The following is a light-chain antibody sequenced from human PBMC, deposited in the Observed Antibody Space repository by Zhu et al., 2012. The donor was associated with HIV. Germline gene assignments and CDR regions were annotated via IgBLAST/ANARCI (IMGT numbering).Light chain of an antibody. CDR3: QKYDSAPRT. CDR2: GAS. J-gene: IGKJ1*01. Sequence: DIQMTQSPSSLSASVGDRVTITCRVSQAFGDYLAWYQKKPGKSPRLLIYGASTLQLTIPSRFSGSRSGTDFTLTISNLQTEDVATYYCQKYDSAPRTFGPRDQGRNQT. CDR1: QAFGDY. V-gene: IGKV1-27*01.